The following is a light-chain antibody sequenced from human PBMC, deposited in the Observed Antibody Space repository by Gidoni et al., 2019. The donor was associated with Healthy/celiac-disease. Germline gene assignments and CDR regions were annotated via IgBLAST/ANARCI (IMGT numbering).Light chain of an antibody. CDR2: DAS. J-gene: IGKJ3*01. V-gene: IGKV3-11*01. CDR3: QQRSNWPPLFT. CDR1: QSVSSY. Sequence: EIVLTQSPATLSLSPGERATLSCRASQSVSSYLAWYQQKPGQAPRLLIYDASNRATGIPARFIGSGSGTDFTLTISSLEPEDFAVYYCQQRSNWPPLFTFXPXTKVDIK.